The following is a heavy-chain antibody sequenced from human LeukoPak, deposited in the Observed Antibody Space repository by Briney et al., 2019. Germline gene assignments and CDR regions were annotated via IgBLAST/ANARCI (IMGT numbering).Heavy chain of an antibody. CDR3: ARDREGVYYGSGSIDY. J-gene: IGHJ4*02. V-gene: IGHV3-11*01. D-gene: IGHD3-10*01. CDR1: GFTFSDYY. CDR2: ISSSGSTI. Sequence: GGSLRLSCAASGFTFSDYYMSWIRQAPGKGLEWVSYISSSGSTIYYADSVKGRFTISRDNAKNSLYLKMNSLRAKDTAVYYSARDREGVYYGSGSIDYWGKGNLVTVSS.